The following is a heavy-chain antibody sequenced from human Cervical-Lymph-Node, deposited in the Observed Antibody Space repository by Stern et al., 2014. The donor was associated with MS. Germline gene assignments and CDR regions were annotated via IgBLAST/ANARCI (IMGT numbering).Heavy chain of an antibody. V-gene: IGHV1-46*03. CDR2: INPSSTGT. D-gene: IGHD3-10*01. CDR3: ARDLPPGEFEKYYNGMDV. Sequence: VQLVESGAEVKKPGASVKVSCKASGYMFTTYYVHWVRQAPGQGLEWMGLINPSSTGTSYAQKFQDRVTMTRDTSTSTVYMELSSLRYEDTAVYYCARDLPPGEFEKYYNGMDVWGQGTTVIVSS. J-gene: IGHJ6*02. CDR1: GYMFTTYY.